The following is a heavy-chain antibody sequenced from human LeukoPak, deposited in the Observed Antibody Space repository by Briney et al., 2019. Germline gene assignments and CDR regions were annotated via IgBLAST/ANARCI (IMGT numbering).Heavy chain of an antibody. CDR1: GGTFSNYA. CDR3: ARSPDILPGENFDY. J-gene: IGHJ4*02. Sequence: GASVKVSCTSSGGTFSNYAIIWVRQAPGQGLEWRGESIPIFCTASSAHKFQGRVTITADESTSTAYMELSSLRSDDTAVYYCARSPDILPGENFDYWGQGTVVSVSS. V-gene: IGHV1-69*13. D-gene: IGHD3-9*01. CDR2: SIPIFCTA.